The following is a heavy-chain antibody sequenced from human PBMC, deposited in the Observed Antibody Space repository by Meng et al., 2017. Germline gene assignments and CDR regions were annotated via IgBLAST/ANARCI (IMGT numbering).Heavy chain of an antibody. CDR3: ARDMRAITMVRGVISPPREFDI. J-gene: IGHJ3*02. V-gene: IGHV1-69*05. D-gene: IGHD3-10*01. CDR1: GGTFSSYA. Sequence: SVKVSCKASGGTFSSYAISWVRQAPGQGLEWMGGIIPIFGTANYAQKFQGRVTITTDESTSTAYMELSSLRSEDTAVYYCARDMRAITMVRGVISPPREFDIWGQGTMVTVSS. CDR2: IIPIFGTA.